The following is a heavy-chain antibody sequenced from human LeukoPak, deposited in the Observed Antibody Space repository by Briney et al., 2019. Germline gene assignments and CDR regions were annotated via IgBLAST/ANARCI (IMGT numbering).Heavy chain of an antibody. Sequence: PGRSLRLSCAASGFTFSSYGMHWVRQAPGKGLEWVAVISYDGNNKYYADSVKGRFTISRDNSKNTLYLQMNSLRAEDTAVYYCAKSITMVRGVIILEDAFDIWGQGTMVTVSS. J-gene: IGHJ3*02. D-gene: IGHD3-10*01. CDR3: AKSITMVRGVIILEDAFDI. V-gene: IGHV3-30*18. CDR2: ISYDGNNK. CDR1: GFTFSSYG.